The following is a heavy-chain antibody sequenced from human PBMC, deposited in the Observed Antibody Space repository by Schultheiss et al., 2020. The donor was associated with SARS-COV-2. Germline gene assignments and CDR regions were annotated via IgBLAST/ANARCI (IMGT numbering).Heavy chain of an antibody. D-gene: IGHD6-6*01. Sequence: ASVKVSCKASGYTFTSYDINWVRQATGQGLEWMGWMNPNSGNTGYAQKLQGRVTMTTDTSTSTAYMELRSLRSEDTAVYYCASIAARPYNYYYGMDGWG. V-gene: IGHV1-8*01. CDR3: ASIAARPYNYYYGMDG. CDR2: MNPNSGNT. J-gene: IGHJ6*02. CDR1: GYTFTSYD.